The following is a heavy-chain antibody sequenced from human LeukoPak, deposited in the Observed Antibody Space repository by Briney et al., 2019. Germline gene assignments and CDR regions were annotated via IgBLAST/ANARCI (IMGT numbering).Heavy chain of an antibody. Sequence: ASVKVSCKASGYTFTGYYMHWVRQAPGQGLEWMGWISAYNGNTNYAQKLQGRVTMTTDTSTSTAYMELRSLRSDDTAVYYCGQGTRSLNYWGQGTLVTVSS. J-gene: IGHJ4*02. CDR2: ISAYNGNT. V-gene: IGHV1-18*04. CDR1: GYTFTGYY. D-gene: IGHD3-10*01. CDR3: GQGTRSLNY.